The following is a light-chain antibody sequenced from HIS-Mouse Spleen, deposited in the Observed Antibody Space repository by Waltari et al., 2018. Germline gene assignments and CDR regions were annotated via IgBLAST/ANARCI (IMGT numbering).Light chain of an antibody. Sequence: SYELTQPPLVSVSPATPARITCSGYAFPKNSAYWYQQQSGHAPVLVIYEDSKRPAGIPERFSGSSSGTMATLTISGAQVEDEADYYCYSTDSSGNHRVFGGGTKLTVL. J-gene: IGLJ2*01. CDR3: YSTDSSGNHRV. V-gene: IGLV3-10*01. CDR1: AFPKNS. CDR2: EDS.